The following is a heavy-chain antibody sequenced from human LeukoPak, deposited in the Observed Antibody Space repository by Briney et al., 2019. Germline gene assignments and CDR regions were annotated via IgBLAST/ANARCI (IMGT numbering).Heavy chain of an antibody. CDR1: GGTFSSYA. CDR2: MIPILGIA. Sequence: SVKVSCKASGGTFSSYAISWVRQAPGQGREWMGRMIPILGIANYAQKFQGRVTITADKSTSTAYMELSSLRSEDTAVYYCARVIDYYDSSYYFDYWGQGTLVTVSS. J-gene: IGHJ4*02. CDR3: ARVIDYYDSSYYFDY. V-gene: IGHV1-69*04. D-gene: IGHD3-22*01.